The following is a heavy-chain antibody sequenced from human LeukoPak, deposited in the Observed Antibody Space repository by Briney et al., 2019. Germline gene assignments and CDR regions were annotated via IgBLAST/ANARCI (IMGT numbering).Heavy chain of an antibody. CDR1: GGSVSSGSYF. CDR3: ARDACSGCSCYFDY. Sequence: PSETLSLTCTVSGGSVSSGSYFWSWIRQPPGRGLEWVGFISYTGTTNYNPSLKSRVTISVDTSRNQLSLNLSSVTAADTAVYYCARDACSGCSCYFDYWGQGTLVTVSS. V-gene: IGHV4-61*01. CDR2: ISYTGTT. J-gene: IGHJ4*02. D-gene: IGHD2-15*01.